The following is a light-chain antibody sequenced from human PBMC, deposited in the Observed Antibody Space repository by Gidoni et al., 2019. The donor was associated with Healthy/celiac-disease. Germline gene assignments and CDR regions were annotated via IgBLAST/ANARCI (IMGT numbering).Light chain of an antibody. CDR1: QSVLYSSNNTNY. CDR3: QQYYSTPCS. CDR2: WAS. V-gene: IGKV4-1*01. Sequence: DIVLPQSPDSLAVSLGERATINCKSSQSVLYSSNNTNYLAWYQQKPGQPPKLLIYWASTRESGVPDRLSGSGSGTDFTLTISSLQAEDVAVYYCQQYYSTPCSFGQXTKLEIK. J-gene: IGKJ2*04.